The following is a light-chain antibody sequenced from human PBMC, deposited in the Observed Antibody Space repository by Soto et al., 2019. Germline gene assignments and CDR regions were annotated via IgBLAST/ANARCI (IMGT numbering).Light chain of an antibody. Sequence: AIRMTQSPSSLSASTGDTVTITCRASQDIGSVLALDQQKPGTAPKVLISGASNLHGGVPSRFSGSGSRTDFTLTITHLQSEDFATYYGQHYLNYPITFGQGTRLET. CDR3: QHYLNYPIT. V-gene: IGKV1-8*01. CDR1: QDIGSV. CDR2: GAS. J-gene: IGKJ5*01.